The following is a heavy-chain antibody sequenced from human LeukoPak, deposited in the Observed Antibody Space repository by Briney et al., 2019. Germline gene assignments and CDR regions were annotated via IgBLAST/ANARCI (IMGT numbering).Heavy chain of an antibody. V-gene: IGHV3-23*01. D-gene: IGHD3-9*01. CDR2: ISGSGGST. CDR3: AKDIEIYYDILTGSDV. J-gene: IGHJ6*02. Sequence: PGGSLRLSCAASGFTFSSYAMSWVRQAPGKGLEWVSAISGSGGSTYYADSVKGRFTISRDNSKNTLYLQMNSLRAEDTAVYYCAKDIEIYYDILTGSDVWGQGTTVTVSS. CDR1: GFTFSSYA.